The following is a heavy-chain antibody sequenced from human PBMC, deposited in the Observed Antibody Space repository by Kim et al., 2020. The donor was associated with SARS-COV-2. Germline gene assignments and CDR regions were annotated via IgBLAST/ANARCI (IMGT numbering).Heavy chain of an antibody. J-gene: IGHJ4*02. CDR2: ICGDGSNK. V-gene: IGHV3-33*06. D-gene: IGHD2-21*01. CDR3: AKRGEGDNYYSFTY. Sequence: GGSLRLSCAASGFTFSSYGMHWVRQAPGKGLEWVAAICGDGSNKYYADSVRGRFTISRDNSKNTLYLQMNGLRADDTAVYYCAKRGEGDNYYSFTYGGQGTLAPVS. CDR1: GFTFSSYG.